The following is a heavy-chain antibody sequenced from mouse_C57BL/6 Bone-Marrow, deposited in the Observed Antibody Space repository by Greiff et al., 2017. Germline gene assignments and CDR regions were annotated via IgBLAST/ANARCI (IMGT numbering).Heavy chain of an antibody. CDR1: GYSITSGYD. Sequence: EVHLVESGPGMVKPSQSLSLPCTVTGYSITSGYDWHWIRHFPGNKLEWMGYISYSGRAHYNPSLKNRISITHDTSKNHFFLKLNSVTTEDTATYYGARAITTVVGDVDVWGTGPTVTVSS. V-gene: IGHV3-1*01. D-gene: IGHD1-1*01. J-gene: IGHJ1*03. CDR2: ISYSGRA. CDR3: ARAITTVVGDVDV.